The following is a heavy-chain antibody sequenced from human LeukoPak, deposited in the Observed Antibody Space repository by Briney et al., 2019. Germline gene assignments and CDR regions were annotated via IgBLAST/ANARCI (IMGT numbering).Heavy chain of an antibody. CDR1: GFTFSDFY. Sequence: GGSLRLSCAASGFTFSDFYMSWIRQAPGKGLEWVSYVSSSGSTIYYADSVKGRFTISRDNAKNSVYLQMDSLRAEDTAVYYCARGSTTRSGPLGYRGQGTLVTVSS. J-gene: IGHJ4*02. CDR2: VSSSGSTI. D-gene: IGHD1-26*01. V-gene: IGHV3-11*04. CDR3: ARGSTTRSGPLGY.